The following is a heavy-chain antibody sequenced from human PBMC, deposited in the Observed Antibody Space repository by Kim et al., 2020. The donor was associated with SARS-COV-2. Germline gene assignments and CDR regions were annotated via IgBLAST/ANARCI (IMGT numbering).Heavy chain of an antibody. CDR2: T. Sequence: TFYTDTVRGRFTISRDNSRNTLFLQMNSLTVEDKAVYYCSKLVGGASTYWGRGTLLTVSS. J-gene: IGHJ4*02. V-gene: IGHV3-23*01. CDR3: SKLVGGASTY. D-gene: IGHD1-26*01.